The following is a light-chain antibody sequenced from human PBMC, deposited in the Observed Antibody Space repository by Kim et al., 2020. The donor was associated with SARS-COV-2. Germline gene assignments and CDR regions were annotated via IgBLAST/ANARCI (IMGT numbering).Light chain of an antibody. CDR2: DAS. CDR1: QTIARY. J-gene: IGKJ4*01. CDR3: QQRAKWPLT. V-gene: IGKV3-11*01. Sequence: VSPGESATLSCRASQTIARYIVWYQQKPGQAPRLLINDASDRATGIAARFSGSGSGTDFTLTISSLETEDSAVYYCQQRAKWPLTFGGGTKVDIK.